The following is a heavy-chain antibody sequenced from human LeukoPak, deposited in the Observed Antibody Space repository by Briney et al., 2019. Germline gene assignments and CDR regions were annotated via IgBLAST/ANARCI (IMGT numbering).Heavy chain of an antibody. V-gene: IGHV4-31*03. D-gene: IGHD3-3*01. CDR1: GSSISSGGYW. J-gene: IGHJ2*01. Sequence: KASETLSLTCTVSGSSISSGGYWWSWIRQYPGKGLEWIGYIYYSGSIYYNPSLRSRVTMSVDTSQNQYSLKLNSVTAADTAVYYCARAIVTPSGYVWYFDLWGRGTLVTVSS. CDR3: ARAIVTPSGYVWYFDL. CDR2: IYYSGSI.